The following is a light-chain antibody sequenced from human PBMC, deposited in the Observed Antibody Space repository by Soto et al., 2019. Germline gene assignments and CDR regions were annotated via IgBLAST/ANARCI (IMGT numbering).Light chain of an antibody. Sequence: EIVLTQSPDTLSLSPGERATLSCRASQSVTYDQLAWYRQTPGQAPRLLIYGASSRAAGIPDRFSGSGSGTDFTLTISRLEPEDFVVYHCQQYGDLPPTFGQGPKVEIK. V-gene: IGKV3-20*01. J-gene: IGKJ1*01. CDR1: QSVTYDQ. CDR3: QQYGDLPPT. CDR2: GAS.